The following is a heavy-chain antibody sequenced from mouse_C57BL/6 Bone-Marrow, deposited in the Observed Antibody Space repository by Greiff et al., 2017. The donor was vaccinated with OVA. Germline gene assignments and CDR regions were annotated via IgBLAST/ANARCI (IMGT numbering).Heavy chain of an antibody. J-gene: IGHJ1*03. CDR1: GFSLTSYG. V-gene: IGHV2-2*01. CDR3: ARVVTDWYFDV. Sequence: LQESGPGLVQPSQSLSITCTVSGFSLTSYGVHWVRQSPGKGLEWLGVIWSGGSTDYNAAFISRLSISKDNSKSQVFFKMNSLQADDTAIYYCARVVTDWYFDVWGTGTTVTVSS. D-gene: IGHD2-5*01. CDR2: IWSGGST.